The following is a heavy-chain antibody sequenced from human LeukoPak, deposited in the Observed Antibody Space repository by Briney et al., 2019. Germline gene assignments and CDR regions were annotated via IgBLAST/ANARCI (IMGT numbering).Heavy chain of an antibody. V-gene: IGHV3-21*01. CDR1: GFTFSSYS. J-gene: IGHJ4*02. Sequence: PGGSLRLSCAASGFTFSSYSMNWVRQAPGKGLEWISSITSSSSDIFYADSVRGRFTISRDNANNALHLQMNSLRAEDTAVYYCARVFWETVNTGYYSDFWGQGTLVTVSS. CDR2: ITSSSSDI. CDR3: ARVFWETVNTGYYSDF. D-gene: IGHD3-22*01.